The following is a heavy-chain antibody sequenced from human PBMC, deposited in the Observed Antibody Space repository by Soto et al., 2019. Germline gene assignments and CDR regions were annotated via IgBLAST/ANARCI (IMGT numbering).Heavy chain of an antibody. CDR1: GVSISSSSYY. CDR3: ARLPVTTPYNWFDP. D-gene: IGHD4-17*01. Sequence: SETLSLTCTVSGVSISSSSYYWGWIRQPPGKGLEWIGSIYYSGSTYYNPSLKSRVTISVDTSKNQFSLKLSSVTAADTAVYYCARLPVTTPYNWFDPWGQGTLVTVSS. V-gene: IGHV4-39*01. J-gene: IGHJ5*02. CDR2: IYYSGST.